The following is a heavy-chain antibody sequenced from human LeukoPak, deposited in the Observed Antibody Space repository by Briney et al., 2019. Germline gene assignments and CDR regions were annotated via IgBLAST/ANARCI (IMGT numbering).Heavy chain of an antibody. Sequence: GGSLRLSCAASGFTFSSYAMSWVRQAPGKGLEWVSLISPSGGNTCYADSVRGRFTISRDNSKNTLHLQMSSLRAEDTALYYCAKRGDSSGDSKHFDYWGQGTLVTVSS. CDR1: GFTFSSYA. V-gene: IGHV3-23*01. CDR2: ISPSGGNT. D-gene: IGHD3-22*01. CDR3: AKRGDSSGDSKHFDY. J-gene: IGHJ4*02.